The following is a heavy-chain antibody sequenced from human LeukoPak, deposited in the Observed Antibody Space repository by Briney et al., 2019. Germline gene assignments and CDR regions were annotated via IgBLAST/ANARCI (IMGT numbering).Heavy chain of an antibody. CDR1: ADPISSRY. J-gene: IGHJ4*02. D-gene: IGHD3-22*01. Sequence: SETLSLTCTVSADPISSRYCSWIRQPPGKGLEWIGYIHYSGTTNYNPSLKSRVTISVDTSKKQFSLKLKSVTAADTAVYYCANLHYVSSGSNFDYWGQGTLVTVSS. CDR3: ANLHYVSSGSNFDY. V-gene: IGHV4-59*11. CDR2: IHYSGTT.